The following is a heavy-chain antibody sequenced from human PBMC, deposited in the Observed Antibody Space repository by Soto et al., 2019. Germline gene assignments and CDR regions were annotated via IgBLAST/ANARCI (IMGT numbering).Heavy chain of an antibody. V-gene: IGHV1-18*01. D-gene: IGHD6-13*01. CDR2: ISAYNGNT. J-gene: IGHJ5*02. CDR3: ARDTQQQLVGPDWFDP. CDR1: GYTFTIYG. Sequence: ASVKVSCKASGYTFTIYGISWVLQAPGQGLEWMGWISAYNGNTNYAQKLQGRVTMTTDTSTSTAYMELRSLRSDDTAVYYCARDTQQQLVGPDWFDPWGQGTLVTVSS.